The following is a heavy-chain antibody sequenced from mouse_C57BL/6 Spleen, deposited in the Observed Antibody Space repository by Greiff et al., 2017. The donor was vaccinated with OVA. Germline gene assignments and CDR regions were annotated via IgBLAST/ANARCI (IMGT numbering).Heavy chain of an antibody. J-gene: IGHJ4*01. Sequence: QVQLQQSGAELVRPGTSVKVSCKASGYAFTNYLIEWVKQRPGQGLEWIGMIHPNSGSTNYNEKFKSKATLTVDKSSSTAYMQLSSLTSEDSAVYYCASGSRSFYAMDYWGQGTSVTVSS. V-gene: IGHV1-54*01. CDR2: IHPNSGST. CDR1: GYAFTNYL. D-gene: IGHD1-1*01. CDR3: ASGSRSFYAMDY.